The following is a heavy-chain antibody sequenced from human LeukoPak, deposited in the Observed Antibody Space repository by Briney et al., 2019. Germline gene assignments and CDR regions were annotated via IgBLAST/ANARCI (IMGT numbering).Heavy chain of an antibody. Sequence: PGGSLRLSCAASGFAVSSNYMTWVRQAPGKGLEWVSVIYSGGSTYYADSVKGRFTVSRDNSKNTLYLQMNSLRAEDTAVYYCASTTRGGTYYYYMDVWGKGTTVTISS. CDR3: ASTTRGGTYYYYMDV. J-gene: IGHJ6*03. CDR1: GFAVSSNY. D-gene: IGHD1-1*01. V-gene: IGHV3-53*01. CDR2: IYSGGST.